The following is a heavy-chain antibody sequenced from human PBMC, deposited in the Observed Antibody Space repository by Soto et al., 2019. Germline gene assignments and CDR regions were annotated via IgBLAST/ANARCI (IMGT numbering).Heavy chain of an antibody. CDR2: ISAYNGNT. D-gene: IGHD3-3*01. Sequence: ASVKVSCKASGYTFTSYGISWVRQAPGQGLEWMGWISAYNGNTNYAQKLQGRVTMTTDTSTSTAYMELRSLRSDDTAVYYCARETGADFWSGYYIGGGYYGMDVWGQGTTVTVSS. CDR3: ARETGADFWSGYYIGGGYYGMDV. J-gene: IGHJ6*02. CDR1: GYTFTSYG. V-gene: IGHV1-18*01.